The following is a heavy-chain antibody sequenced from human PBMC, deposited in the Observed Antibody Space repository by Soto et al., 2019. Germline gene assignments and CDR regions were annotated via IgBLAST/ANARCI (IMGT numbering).Heavy chain of an antibody. D-gene: IGHD3-10*01. V-gene: IGHV3-11*01. J-gene: IGHJ6*03. Sequence: GGSLRLSCAASGFTFSDYYMTWIRQAPGKGLEWVSYISSSGSTIYYADSVKGRFTISRDNAKNSLYLQMNSLRAEDTAVYYCARIYRAVTMVRGVPPRYMDVWGKGTTVTVSS. CDR1: GFTFSDYY. CDR3: ARIYRAVTMVRGVPPRYMDV. CDR2: ISSSGSTI.